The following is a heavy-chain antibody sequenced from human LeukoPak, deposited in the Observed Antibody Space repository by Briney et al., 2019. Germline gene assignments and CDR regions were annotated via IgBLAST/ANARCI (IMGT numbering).Heavy chain of an antibody. CDR2: INGGGDIT. J-gene: IGHJ4*02. Sequence: GGSLRLSCAGSGYSFDSYAMTWVRQAPGKGLEWVSSINGGGDITYYAESVKGRFTVSRDNSKNTLFLQMNSLRAEDTAVFYCAKRYGDSTGWFFVFWGQGSLVTVSS. CDR3: AKRYGDSTGWFFVF. V-gene: IGHV3-23*01. CDR1: GYSFDSYA. D-gene: IGHD6-13*01.